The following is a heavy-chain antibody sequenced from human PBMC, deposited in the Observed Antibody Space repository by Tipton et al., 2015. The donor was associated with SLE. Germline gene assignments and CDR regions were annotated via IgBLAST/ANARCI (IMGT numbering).Heavy chain of an antibody. CDR3: ARIAVAGTEVFDY. CDR2: INPNSGGT. CDR1: GYTFTGYY. V-gene: IGHV1-2*02. Sequence: QLVQSGSEVKKPGASVKVSCKASGYTFTGYYMHWVRQAPGQGLEWMGWINPNSGGTNYAQKFQGRVTMTRDTSISTAYMELSRLRSDDTAVYYCARIAVAGTEVFDYWGQGTLVTVSS. J-gene: IGHJ4*02. D-gene: IGHD6-19*01.